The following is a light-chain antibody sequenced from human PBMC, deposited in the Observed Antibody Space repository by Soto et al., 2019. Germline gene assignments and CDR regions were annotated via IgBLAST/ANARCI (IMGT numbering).Light chain of an antibody. J-gene: IGLJ3*02. Sequence: QAVLTQSSSASASLGSSVKLTCTLSSGHSSYIIAWHQQQPGKAPRYLMKLEGSGSYNKGGGVPDRFSGSSSGADRYLTISNLQFEDEADYYCETWDSQGVFGGGTKLTVL. CDR2: LEGSGSY. V-gene: IGLV4-60*02. CDR3: ETWDSQGV. CDR1: SGHSSYI.